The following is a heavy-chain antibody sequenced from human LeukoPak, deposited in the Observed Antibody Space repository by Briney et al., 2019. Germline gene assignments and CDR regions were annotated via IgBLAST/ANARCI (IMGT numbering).Heavy chain of an antibody. CDR1: GGSFSGYY. J-gene: IGHJ4*02. CDR3: ARGRWLQL. V-gene: IGHV4-34*01. Sequence: SETLSLTCAVYGGSFSGYYWSWIRQPPGKGLEWIGEINHSGSTNYNPSLKSRVTISVDTSKNQFSLKLSSVTAADTAVYYCARGRWLQLWGQGTLVTVSS. D-gene: IGHD5-24*01. CDR2: INHSGST.